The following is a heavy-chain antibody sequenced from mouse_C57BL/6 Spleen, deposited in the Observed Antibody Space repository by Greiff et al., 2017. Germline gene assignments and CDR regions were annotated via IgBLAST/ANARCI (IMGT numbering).Heavy chain of an antibody. D-gene: IGHD2-1*01. CDR1: GYTFTDYY. J-gene: IGHJ4*01. V-gene: IGHV1-26*01. Sequence: EVQLQQSGPELVKPGASVKISCKASGYTFTDYYMNWVKQSHGKSLEWIGDINPNNGGTSYNQKFKGKATLTVDKSSSTAYMELRSLTSEDSAVYYCARGEGKTFYYGNLYAMDYWGQGTSVTVSS. CDR2: INPNNGGT. CDR3: ARGEGKTFYYGNLYAMDY.